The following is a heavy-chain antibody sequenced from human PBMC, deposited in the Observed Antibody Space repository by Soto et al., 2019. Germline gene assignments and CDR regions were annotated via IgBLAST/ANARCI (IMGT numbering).Heavy chain of an antibody. D-gene: IGHD1-20*01. Sequence: GGSLRLSCAVSGFPLEKYGMNWFRQAPGKGREGGGSISLISDCIDYADSVKGRFTISRHNARNSLYPQMNRLGVDDTALYFCARATYNWNHEYWGQGTQVTVSS. CDR1: GFPLEKYG. CDR2: ISLISDCI. J-gene: IGHJ4*02. V-gene: IGHV3-21*01. CDR3: ARATYNWNHEY.